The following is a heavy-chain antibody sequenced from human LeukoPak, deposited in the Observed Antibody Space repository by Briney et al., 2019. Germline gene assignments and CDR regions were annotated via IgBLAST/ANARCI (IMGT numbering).Heavy chain of an antibody. CDR2: IYYSGST. D-gene: IGHD6-13*01. CDR1: GGSISSYY. V-gene: IGHV4-59*01. CDR3: ARDIAAAGSHFDY. Sequence: SETLSLTCTVSGGSISSYYWSWIQQPPGKGLEWIGLIYYSGSTNYNPSLKSRVTISVDTSKNQFSLKLGSVTAADTAVYYCARDIAAAGSHFDYWGQGTLVTVSS. J-gene: IGHJ4*02.